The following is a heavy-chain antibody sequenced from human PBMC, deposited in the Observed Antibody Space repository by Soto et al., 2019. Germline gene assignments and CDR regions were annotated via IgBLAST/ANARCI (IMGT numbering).Heavy chain of an antibody. V-gene: IGHV3-30-3*01. CDR3: ARGYSGSNIYGILFDY. J-gene: IGHJ4*02. D-gene: IGHD1-26*01. CDR2: ISYDGSNK. CDR1: GFTFSSYA. Sequence: VGSLRLSCAASGFTFSSYAMHWVRQAPGKGLEWVAVISYDGSNKYYADSVKGRFTISRDNSKNTLYLQMNSLRAEDTAVYYCARGYSGSNIYGILFDYWGQGTLVTVSS.